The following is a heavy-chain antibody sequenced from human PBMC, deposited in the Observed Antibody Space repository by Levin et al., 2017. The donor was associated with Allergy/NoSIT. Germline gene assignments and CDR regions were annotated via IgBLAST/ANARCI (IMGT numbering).Heavy chain of an antibody. Sequence: LSLTCAASGFTFSSYSMNWVRQAPGKGLEWVSSISSSSSYIYYADSVKGRFTISRDNAKNSLYLQMNSLRAEDTAVYYCARVSEPYCSSTSCYTGEDYWGQGTLVTVSS. CDR1: GFTFSSYS. V-gene: IGHV3-21*01. CDR2: ISSSSSYI. J-gene: IGHJ4*02. CDR3: ARVSEPYCSSTSCYTGEDY. D-gene: IGHD2-2*02.